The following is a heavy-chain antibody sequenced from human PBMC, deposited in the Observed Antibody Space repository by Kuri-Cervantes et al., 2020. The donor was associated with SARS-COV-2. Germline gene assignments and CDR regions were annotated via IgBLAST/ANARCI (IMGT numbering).Heavy chain of an antibody. CDR1: GFTFSSYG. J-gene: IGHJ6*03. CDR2: ISYDGSNK. D-gene: IGHD3-3*01. V-gene: IGHV3-30*18. Sequence: GESLKISCAASGFTFSSYGMHWVRQAPGKGLEWVAVISYDGSNKYYADSVKGRFTISRDNSKNTLYLQMNSLGAEDMAVYYCAKDGKKYYDYWSNLYANNAYRYYYMDVWGRGTTVTVSS. CDR3: AKDGKKYYDYWSNLYANNAYRYYYMDV.